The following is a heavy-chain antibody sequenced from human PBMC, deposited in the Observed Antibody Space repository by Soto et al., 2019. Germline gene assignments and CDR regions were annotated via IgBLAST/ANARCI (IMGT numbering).Heavy chain of an antibody. CDR2: IYYSGST. CDR1: GGSISSYY. J-gene: IGHJ6*03. D-gene: IGHD2-2*01. CDR3: ARGLIQLLGSPRRGYYYYMDV. V-gene: IGHV4-59*01. Sequence: SETLSLTCTVSGGSISSYYWSWIRQPPGKGLEWIGYIYYSGSTNYNPSLKSRVTISVDTSKNQFSLKLSSVTAADTAVYYCARGLIQLLGSPRRGYYYYMDVWGKGTTVTVSS.